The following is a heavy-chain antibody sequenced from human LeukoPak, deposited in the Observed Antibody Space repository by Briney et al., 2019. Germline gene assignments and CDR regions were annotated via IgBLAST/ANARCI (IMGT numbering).Heavy chain of an antibody. D-gene: IGHD3-22*01. CDR2: ITSSSRYI. CDR3: AKEGSYYDSSGYYHYFDY. V-gene: IGHV3-21*01. CDR1: GFTFSTYS. Sequence: PGGSLRLSCAASGFTFSTYSMNWVRQAPGKGLEWVSSITSSSRYIYYADSVEGRFTISRDKSKNTLYLQMNSLRAEDTAVYYCAKEGSYYDSSGYYHYFDYWGQGTLVTVSS. J-gene: IGHJ4*02.